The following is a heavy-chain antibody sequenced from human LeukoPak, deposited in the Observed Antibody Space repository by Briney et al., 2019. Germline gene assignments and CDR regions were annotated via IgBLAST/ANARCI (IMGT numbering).Heavy chain of an antibody. CDR2: IYCTGNT. CDR1: GDSISSYISSFY. J-gene: IGHJ4*02. CDR3: ARVPRSYSSGWYYFDY. Sequence: SETLSLTCTVSGDSISSYISSFYWSWIRQPPGKGLEWIGYIYCTGNTNYNPSLKSRVTISVDTSKNQFSLKLSSVTAADTAVYYCARVPRSYSSGWYYFDYWGQGTLVTVSS. D-gene: IGHD6-19*01. V-gene: IGHV4-61*05.